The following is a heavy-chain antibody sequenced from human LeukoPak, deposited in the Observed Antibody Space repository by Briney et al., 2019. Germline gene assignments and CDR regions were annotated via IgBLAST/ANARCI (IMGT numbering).Heavy chain of an antibody. J-gene: IGHJ3*02. CDR3: AKMVGGSGWYPTDAFDI. Sequence: PGGCLRLSCAASGFTFSSYAMGWVRQAPGKGLGWVSAISGSGGSTYYADSVKGRFTISRDNSKNTLYLQMNSLRAEDTAVYYCAKMVGGSGWYPTDAFDIWGQGTMVAVSS. CDR1: GFTFSSYA. V-gene: IGHV3-23*01. D-gene: IGHD6-19*01. CDR2: ISGSGGST.